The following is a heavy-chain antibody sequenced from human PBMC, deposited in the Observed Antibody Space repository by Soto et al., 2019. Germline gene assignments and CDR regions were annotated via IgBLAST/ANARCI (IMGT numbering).Heavy chain of an antibody. CDR2: FYYSGIT. V-gene: IGHV4-61*01. D-gene: IGHD1-26*01. Sequence: QVQLQESGPGLVKPSETLSLTCTVSGSSVSSGNYYWSWIRQPPGKGLEWIGYFYYSGITNYNPSLKNRVTITVDTSKNQFSLNLSSVTTADTAVYYCAVPPPWEPRPFQHWGQGTLVTVSS. J-gene: IGHJ1*01. CDR1: GSSVSSGNYY. CDR3: AVPPPWEPRPFQH.